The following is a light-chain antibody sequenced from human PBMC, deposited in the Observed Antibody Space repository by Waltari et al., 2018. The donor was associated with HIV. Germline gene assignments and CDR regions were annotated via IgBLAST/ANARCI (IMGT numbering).Light chain of an antibody. CDR1: SSNIGAGYD. Sequence: QSVLTQPPSVSGAPGQRVTISCTGSSSNIGAGYDVHWYQQLPGTAPKLLIYGNSKRPSGVPDRFAGSKSGTSASPAITGLQAEDEADYYCQSYDSSLSGWVFGGGTKLTVL. CDR2: GNS. V-gene: IGLV1-40*01. J-gene: IGLJ3*02. CDR3: QSYDSSLSGWV.